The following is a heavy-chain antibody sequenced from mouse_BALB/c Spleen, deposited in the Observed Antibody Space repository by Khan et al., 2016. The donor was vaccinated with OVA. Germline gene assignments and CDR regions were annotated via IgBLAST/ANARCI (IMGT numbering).Heavy chain of an antibody. CDR1: GYIFTSYW. V-gene: IGHV1S132*01. J-gene: IGHJ2*01. CDR3: AREEALYYFAY. CDR2: IYPGTDNT. Sequence: VQLQQSGAELVRPGASVKLSCKTSGYIFTSYWIHWVKQRSGQGLEWIARIYPGTDNTYYNEKLRDKATLTADKSSSTAYIPLSSQQSEDSAVYFCAREEALYYFAYWGQGTTLTVSS. D-gene: IGHD1-1*01.